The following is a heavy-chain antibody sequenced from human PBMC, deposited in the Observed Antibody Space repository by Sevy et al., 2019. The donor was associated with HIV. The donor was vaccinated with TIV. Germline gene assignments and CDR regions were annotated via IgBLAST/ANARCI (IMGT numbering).Heavy chain of an antibody. J-gene: IGHJ5*02. CDR1: GFNFRNFW. V-gene: IGHV3-7*03. D-gene: IGHD1-26*01. CDR3: VRDRKVGASILEA. CDR2: IKQDGSEA. Sequence: GGSLRLSCVASGFNFRNFWMSWVRQAPGKGLECVADIKQDGSEAYYVDSVKGRFTISRDNAKNSLYLQMNSLRDEDKDMYFCVRDRKVGASILEAWGQGTPVTVSS.